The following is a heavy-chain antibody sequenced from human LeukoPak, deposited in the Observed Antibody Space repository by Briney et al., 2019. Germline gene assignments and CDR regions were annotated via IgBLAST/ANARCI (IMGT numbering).Heavy chain of an antibody. V-gene: IGHV3-21*01. CDR2: ISSSSNYI. CDR1: GFTFSSYS. D-gene: IGHD6-13*01. Sequence: GGSLRLSCAASGFTFSSYSMNWVRQAPGKGLEWVSSISSSSNYIYYADSVKGRFTISRDNAKNSLYLQMNSLRAEDTAVYYCASSIFAAAGSYYYYGMDVWGQGTTVTVSS. J-gene: IGHJ6*02. CDR3: ASSIFAAAGSYYYYGMDV.